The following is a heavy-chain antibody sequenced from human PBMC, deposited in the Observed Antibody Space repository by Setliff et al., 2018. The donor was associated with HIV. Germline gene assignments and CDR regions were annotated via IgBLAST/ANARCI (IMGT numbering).Heavy chain of an antibody. CDR3: ARGSSCSSSSCYLYYYYYYGVDV. J-gene: IGHJ6*02. D-gene: IGHD2-2*01. Sequence: LSLTCAVYGGSLDNYYWTWIRQPPGRGLEWIGEITDGGDTAYNSSLQSRLTISLDTSKKQFALKLHSMTAADTAAYYCARGSSCSSSSCYLYYYYYYGVDVWGPGTAVTV. CDR2: ITDGGDT. CDR1: GGSLDNYY. V-gene: IGHV4-34*01.